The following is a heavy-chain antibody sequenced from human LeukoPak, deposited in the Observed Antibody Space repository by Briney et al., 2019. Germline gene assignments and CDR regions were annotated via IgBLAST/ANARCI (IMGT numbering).Heavy chain of an antibody. CDR1: GGSFSGCY. J-gene: IGHJ4*02. Sequence: PSETLSLTCAVYGGSFSGCYWSWIRQPPGKGLEWIGEINHSGSTNYNPSLKSRVTISVDTSKNQFSLKLSSVTAADTAVYYCARGFLYYGSGSYYPRPLDYWGQGTLVTVSS. CDR3: ARGFLYYGSGSYYPRPLDY. V-gene: IGHV4-34*01. D-gene: IGHD3-10*01. CDR2: INHSGST.